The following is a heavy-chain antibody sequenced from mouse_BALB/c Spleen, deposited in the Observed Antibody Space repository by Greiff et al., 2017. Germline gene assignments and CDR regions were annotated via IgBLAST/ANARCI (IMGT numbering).Heavy chain of an antibody. V-gene: IGHV1S22*01. J-gene: IGHJ4*01. CDR2: IYPGSGST. D-gene: IGHD3-3*01. CDR1: GYTFTSYW. Sequence: LQQPGSELVRPGASVKLSCKASGYTFTSYWMHWVKQRPGQGLEWIGNIYPGSGSTNYDEKFKSKATLTVDTSSSTAYMQLSSLTSEDSAVYYGTREREPSLDPYAMDYWGQGTSVTVSS. CDR3: TREREPSLDPYAMDY.